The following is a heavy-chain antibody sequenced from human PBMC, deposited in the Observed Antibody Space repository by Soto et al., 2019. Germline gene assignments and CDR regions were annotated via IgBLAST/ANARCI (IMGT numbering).Heavy chain of an antibody. D-gene: IGHD3-10*01. Sequence: LETLSLTCTVSGGSISSGDYYWSWIRQPPGKGLERIGYIYYSGSTNYNPSLKSRVTISVDTSKNQFSLKLSSVTAADTAVYYCARDRVRSSGSYYNDNYYYGMDVWGQGTTVTVSS. J-gene: IGHJ6*02. CDR1: GGSISSGDYY. CDR3: ARDRVRSSGSYYNDNYYYGMDV. V-gene: IGHV4-61*08. CDR2: IYYSGST.